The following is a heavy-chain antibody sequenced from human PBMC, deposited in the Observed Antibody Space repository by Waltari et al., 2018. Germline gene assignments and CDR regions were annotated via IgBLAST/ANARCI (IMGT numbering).Heavy chain of an antibody. CDR2: IYPGDSDI. J-gene: IGHJ4*02. V-gene: IGHV5-51*01. CDR1: GLTFTKNW. D-gene: IGHD2-15*01. Sequence: EVQLVQSGAEVKKPGESLNISCQVSGLTFTKNWIAWVRQMPGKGLEWVGMIYPGDSDIRYSPSLQGQVTISVDESINTAFLQWTSLKASDTAIYFCARQTAAVDPFDYWGQGTLVTVSS. CDR3: ARQTAAVDPFDY.